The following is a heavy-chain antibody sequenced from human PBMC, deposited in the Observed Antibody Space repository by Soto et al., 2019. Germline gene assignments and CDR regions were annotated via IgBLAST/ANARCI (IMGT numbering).Heavy chain of an antibody. D-gene: IGHD6-19*01. V-gene: IGHV4-39*01. J-gene: IGHJ4*02. CDR2: INYGGTT. Sequence: SETLSLTCTVSGGSISSTNYYWGWIRQPPGKGLEWITMINYGGTTYYNPSLKSRVTIFVDTSKTRFSLELTSVTAADTAIYYCARHPIYTTGWQIDYWGQGTLVTVSS. CDR1: GGSISSTNYY. CDR3: ARHPIYTTGWQIDY.